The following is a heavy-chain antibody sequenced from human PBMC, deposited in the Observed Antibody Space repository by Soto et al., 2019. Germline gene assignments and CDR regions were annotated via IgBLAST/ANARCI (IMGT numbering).Heavy chain of an antibody. CDR3: SRGRPPRY. CDR1: GESFSGYY. CDR2: IDHSGST. V-gene: IGHV4-34*01. Sequence: SETLSLTCVVYGESFSGYYWSWFRQPPGQTLEWIGDIDHSGSTHYNPSLKSRLTISIDPSKNHFSLGLTAVTAADAGTYFCSRGRPPRYWGQGTLVTVSS. J-gene: IGHJ4*02.